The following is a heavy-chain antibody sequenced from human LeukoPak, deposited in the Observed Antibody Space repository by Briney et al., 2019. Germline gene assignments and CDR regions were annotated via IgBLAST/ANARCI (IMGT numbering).Heavy chain of an antibody. CDR2: ISAYNGNT. J-gene: IGHJ4*02. D-gene: IGHD3-22*01. CDR3: ARDEPYYYDSSGYYYFDY. Sequence: ASVKVSCKASGYTFTSYGISWVRQAPGQGLEWMGWISAYNGNTNYAQKLQGRVTMTRETSTGTAYMELRSLRSDDTAVYYCARDEPYYYDSSGYYYFDYWGQGTLVTVSS. CDR1: GYTFTSYG. V-gene: IGHV1-18*01.